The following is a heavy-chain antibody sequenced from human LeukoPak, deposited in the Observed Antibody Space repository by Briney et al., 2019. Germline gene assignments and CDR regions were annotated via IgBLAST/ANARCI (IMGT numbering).Heavy chain of an antibody. D-gene: IGHD3-22*01. CDR2: ISGSGGST. J-gene: IGHJ3*02. CDR3: AKDGDYYDSSGYYFDSDFDI. Sequence: PGGSLRLSCAASGFTFSNYAMSWVRQAPGKGLEWVSAISGSGGSTYYADSVKGRFTIARNNSKNTLYLQMNSLRAEATAVYYCAKDGDYYDSSGYYFDSDFDIWGQGTMVTVSS. V-gene: IGHV3-23*01. CDR1: GFTFSNYA.